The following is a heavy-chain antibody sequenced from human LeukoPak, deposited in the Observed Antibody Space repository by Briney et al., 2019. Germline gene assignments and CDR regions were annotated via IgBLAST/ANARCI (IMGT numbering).Heavy chain of an antibody. CDR2: FDPEDSET. CDR1: GYTLTELS. V-gene: IGHV1-24*01. J-gene: IGHJ5*02. D-gene: IGHD3-22*01. Sequence: ASVKVSCKVSGYTLTELSMHWVRQAPGKGLEWMGGFDPEDSETIYAQKFQGRVTMTEDTSTDTAYMELSSLRSEDTAVYYCATTYYYDSSGTYWFDPWGQGTLVTVSS. CDR3: ATTYYYDSSGTYWFDP.